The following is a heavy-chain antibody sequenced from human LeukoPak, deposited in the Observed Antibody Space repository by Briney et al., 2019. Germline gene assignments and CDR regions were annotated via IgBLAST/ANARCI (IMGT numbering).Heavy chain of an antibody. CDR1: GYTFTSYD. Sequence: ASVKVSCKASGYTFTSYDINWVRQATGQGLEWMGWMNPNSGNTGYAQKFQGRVTMTRNTSISTAYMELSSLRSEDTAVHYCARGQDIVVVVADDPSPFDPWGQGTLVTVSS. J-gene: IGHJ5*02. D-gene: IGHD2-15*01. CDR3: ARGQDIVVVVADDPSPFDP. V-gene: IGHV1-8*01. CDR2: MNPNSGNT.